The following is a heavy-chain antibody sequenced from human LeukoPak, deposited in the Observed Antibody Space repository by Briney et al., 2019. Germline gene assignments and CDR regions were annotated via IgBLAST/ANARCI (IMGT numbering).Heavy chain of an antibody. J-gene: IGHJ4*02. CDR1: GFTFSSYA. CDR3: AKDRSVLGIVVVPAAIGY. CDR2: ISGSGGST. Sequence: GGSLRLSCAASGFTFSSYAMSWVRQAPGKGLEWVSAISGSGGSTYYADSVKGRFTISRDNSKNTLYLQMNSLRAEGTAVYYCAKDRSVLGIVVVPAAIGYWGQGTLVTVSS. V-gene: IGHV3-23*01. D-gene: IGHD2-2*03.